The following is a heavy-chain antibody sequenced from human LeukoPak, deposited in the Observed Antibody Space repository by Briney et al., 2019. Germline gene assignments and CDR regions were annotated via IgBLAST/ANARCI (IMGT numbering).Heavy chain of an antibody. J-gene: IGHJ4*02. D-gene: IGHD3-3*01. CDR1: GFTFSSYA. CDR3: ARDIDFWSGYYFDY. Sequence: GGSLRLSCAASGFTFSSYAMSWVRQAPGKGLEWVSAISGSGGSTYYADSVKGRFTISRDNSKNTLYLQMNSLRAEDTAVYYCARDIDFWSGYYFDYWGQGTLVTVSS. CDR2: ISGSGGST. V-gene: IGHV3-23*01.